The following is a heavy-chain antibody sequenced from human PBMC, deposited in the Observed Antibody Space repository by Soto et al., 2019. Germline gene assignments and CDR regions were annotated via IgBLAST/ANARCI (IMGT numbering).Heavy chain of an antibody. J-gene: IGHJ4*02. CDR2: TWSGGRGE. CDR3: AKDDDTSSHYSLLDF. CDR1: GFAFSYHG. V-gene: IGHV3-33*06. D-gene: IGHD3-22*01. Sequence: QVQLVESGGGVVQPGTSLRLSCAASGFAFSYHGIHWVRQAPGKGLEWVAVTWSGGRGEYYADSVRGRFTISRDNSKNNVYLQMNSLRVEDTAVYYCAKDDDTSSHYSLLDFRGQGTLVTVSS.